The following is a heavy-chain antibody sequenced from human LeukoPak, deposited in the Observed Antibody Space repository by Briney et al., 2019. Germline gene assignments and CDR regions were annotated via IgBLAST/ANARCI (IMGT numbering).Heavy chain of an antibody. V-gene: IGHV4-38-2*02. D-gene: IGHD3-3*01. CDR1: GYSISSGYY. CDR3: ARATDDDFLELDV. CDR2: IYHSGST. Sequence: SETLSLTCTVSGYSISSGYYWGWIRQPPGKGLEWIGSIYHSGSTYYNPSLKSRVTISVDTSKNQFSLKLGSVTAADTAVYYCARATDDDFLELDVWGKGTTVTVSS. J-gene: IGHJ6*04.